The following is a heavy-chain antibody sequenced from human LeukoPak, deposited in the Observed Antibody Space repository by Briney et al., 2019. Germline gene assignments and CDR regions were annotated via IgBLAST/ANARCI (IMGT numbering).Heavy chain of an antibody. CDR3: ANEIRPNDY. J-gene: IGHJ4*02. D-gene: IGHD4-17*01. Sequence: GGSLRLSCAASEFDFSSHAMTWVRQAPGKGLEWVSAISISGSKTYYADSVKGRFTVSRDNSKNTLYLQMNSLRAEDTAVYYCANEIRPNDYWGQGTQVTVSS. V-gene: IGHV3-23*01. CDR1: EFDFSSHA. CDR2: ISISGSKT.